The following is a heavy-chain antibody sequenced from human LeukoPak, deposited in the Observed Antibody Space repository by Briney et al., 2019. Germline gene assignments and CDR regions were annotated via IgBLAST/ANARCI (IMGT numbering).Heavy chain of an antibody. CDR1: GGSFSGYY. D-gene: IGHD4-17*01. CDR3: ARVYGPYYFDY. V-gene: IGHV4-30-2*01. Sequence: SETLSLTCAVYGGSFSGYYWSWIRQPPGKGLEWIGYIYHSGSTYYNPSLKSRVTISVDRSKNQFSLKLTSVTAADTAVYYCARVYGPYYFDYWGQGTLVTVSS. CDR2: IYHSGST. J-gene: IGHJ4*02.